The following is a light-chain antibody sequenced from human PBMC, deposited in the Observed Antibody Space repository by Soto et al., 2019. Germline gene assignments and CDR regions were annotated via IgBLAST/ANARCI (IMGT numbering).Light chain of an antibody. Sequence: QSVLTQPASVSGSAGQSMTISCTGASTDVDGYDYVSWYQQHPGQAPKLMIYDVNNRPSGVSYRFSGSKSGDTASLTISGLQAEDDADYYCSSYTSSAPFYVFGTGTKVTVL. CDR1: STDVDGYDY. CDR2: DVN. CDR3: SSYTSSAPFYV. V-gene: IGLV2-14*03. J-gene: IGLJ1*01.